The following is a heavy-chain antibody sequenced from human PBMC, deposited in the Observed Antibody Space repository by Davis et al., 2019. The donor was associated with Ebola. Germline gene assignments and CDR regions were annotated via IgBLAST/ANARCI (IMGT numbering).Heavy chain of an antibody. Sequence: GESLKISCAASGFTFSDYYMSWIRQAPGKGLEWVSYISRSSSTIYYAGSVKGRFTISRDNAKNSLYLQMNSLRDEDTAVYYCARAIAVAGTECDYWGQGTLVTVSS. J-gene: IGHJ4*02. CDR3: ARAIAVAGTECDY. CDR1: GFTFSDYY. CDR2: ISRSSSTI. D-gene: IGHD6-19*01. V-gene: IGHV3-11*04.